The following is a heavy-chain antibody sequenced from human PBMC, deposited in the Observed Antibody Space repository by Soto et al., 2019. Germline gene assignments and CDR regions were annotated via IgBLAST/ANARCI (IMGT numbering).Heavy chain of an antibody. D-gene: IGHD3-10*01. CDR3: ASRAGSGSYLDY. J-gene: IGHJ4*02. CDR2: INPSGGST. V-gene: IGHV1-46*03. Sequence: QVQLVQSGAEVKKPGASVKVSCKASGYTFTSYYMHWVRQAPGQGLEWMGIINPSGGSTSYAQKFQGRLTITRDTSTSTVYMELSSLRSEDTAVYYCASRAGSGSYLDYWGQGTLVTVSS. CDR1: GYTFTSYY.